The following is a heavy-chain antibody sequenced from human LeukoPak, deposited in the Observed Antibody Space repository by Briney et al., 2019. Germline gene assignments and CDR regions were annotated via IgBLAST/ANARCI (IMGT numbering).Heavy chain of an antibody. CDR1: GGALSSYY. J-gene: IGHJ4*02. CDR3: ARHVSGSYYIYFDY. CDR2: IYYSGST. V-gene: IGHV4-59*08. D-gene: IGHD1-26*01. Sequence: KPSETPAPPCTVSGGALSSYYWSRVRPPPGKGLEWVGYIYYSGSTNYNPSLKSRVTISVDTSKNQFSLKLSSVTAADTAVYYCARHVSGSYYIYFDYWGQGTLVTVSS.